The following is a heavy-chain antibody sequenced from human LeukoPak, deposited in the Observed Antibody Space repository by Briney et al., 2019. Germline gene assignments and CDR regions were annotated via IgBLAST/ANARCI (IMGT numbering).Heavy chain of an antibody. CDR1: GFTFSSYG. V-gene: IGHV3-30*18. J-gene: IGHJ4*02. CDR2: ISYDGSNK. D-gene: IGHD6-13*01. Sequence: GGSLRLSCAASGFTFSSYGMHWVRQAPGKGLEWVAVISYDGSNKYYADSVEGRFTISRDNSKNTLYLQMNSLRAEDTAVYYCAKGPIAAADHFDYWGQGTLVTVSS. CDR3: AKGPIAAADHFDY.